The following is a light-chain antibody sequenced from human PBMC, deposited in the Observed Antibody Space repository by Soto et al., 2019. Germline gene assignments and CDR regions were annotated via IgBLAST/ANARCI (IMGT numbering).Light chain of an antibody. CDR3: EQYGSSPRT. Sequence: ETLLAQSPGTLSLSRGESATRSSRVSQSVSSNYFAWYQQRPGQAPRLLIYGISSRATGIPDRFSGSGSGTDFTRTISRLEPEDFAVYYCEQYGSSPRTFGQGTKVDIK. J-gene: IGKJ1*01. CDR1: QSVSSNY. CDR2: GIS. V-gene: IGKV3-20*01.